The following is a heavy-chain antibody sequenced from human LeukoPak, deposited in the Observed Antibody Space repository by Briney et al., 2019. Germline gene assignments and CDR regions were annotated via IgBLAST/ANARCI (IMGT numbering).Heavy chain of an antibody. V-gene: IGHV1-18*01. CDR3: ARLVAAAPPEDV. D-gene: IGHD6-13*01. J-gene: IGHJ6*04. CDR2: ISAYNGNK. Sequence: ASVKVSCKASGYTFTSDGISWVRQAPGQELAWMGWISAYNGNKNYAQKLQGRVTMTTDTSTSTAYMELRSLRSDDTAAYYCARLVAAAPPEDVWGKGTTVTVSS. CDR1: GYTFTSDG.